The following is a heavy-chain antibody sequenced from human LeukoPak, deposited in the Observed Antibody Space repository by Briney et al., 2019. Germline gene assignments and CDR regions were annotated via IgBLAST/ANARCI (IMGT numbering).Heavy chain of an antibody. CDR2: IYYSGST. CDR1: GGSISTYY. Sequence: SETLSLTCTVSGGSISTYYWTWIRQPPGKGLECIGYIYYSGSTNYNPSLKSRVNISIDASKNQFSLKPNSVTAADTAVYYCARGHKVTNFDYWGQGALVTVSS. CDR3: ARGHKVTNFDY. J-gene: IGHJ4*02. V-gene: IGHV4-59*01. D-gene: IGHD2-21*02.